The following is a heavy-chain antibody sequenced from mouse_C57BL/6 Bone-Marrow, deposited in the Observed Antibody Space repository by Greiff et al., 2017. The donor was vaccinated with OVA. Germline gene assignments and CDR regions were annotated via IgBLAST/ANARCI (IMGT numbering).Heavy chain of an antibody. J-gene: IGHJ2*01. CDR3: ARGGNSNYVPYYVDY. D-gene: IGHD2-5*01. CDR1: GYTFTSYW. Sequence: QVQLQQSGTELVKPGASVKLSCKASGYTFTSYWMHWVKQRPGQGLEWIGNINPSNGGTNYNEKFKSKATLTVDKSSSTAYMQLSSLTSEDSAVYYCARGGNSNYVPYYVDYWGQGTTLTVSS. CDR2: INPSNGGT. V-gene: IGHV1-53*01.